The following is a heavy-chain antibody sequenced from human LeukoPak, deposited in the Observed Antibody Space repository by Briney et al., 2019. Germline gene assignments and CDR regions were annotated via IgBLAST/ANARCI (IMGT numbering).Heavy chain of an antibody. CDR1: GDTVSSNLAT. V-gene: IGHV6-1*01. Sequence: SRTLSLTCVISGDTVSSNLATWNWIRQSPSRGLEWLGRTYYRSKWSHDYAVSVNSRLTINPDTSKNHFSLQLSFVTPEDTALYFCARALGVVFDYWGQGTLVTVSS. CDR2: TYYRSKWSH. D-gene: IGHD2-8*01. CDR3: ARALGVVFDY. J-gene: IGHJ4*02.